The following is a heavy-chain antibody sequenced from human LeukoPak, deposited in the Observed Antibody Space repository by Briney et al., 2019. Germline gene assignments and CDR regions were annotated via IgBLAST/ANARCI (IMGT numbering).Heavy chain of an antibody. J-gene: IGHJ4*02. CDR3: AGVSAAGTGPDY. CDR1: GGSVSSGNYY. CDR2: MSNSGHT. Sequence: SETLSLTCTVSGGSVSSGNYYWSWIRQPPGKGLEWIGFMSNSGHTDSTPSLKSRVTISVDTSKNQFSLKLNSVTAADTAVYYCAGVSAAGTGPDYWGQGTLVTVSS. D-gene: IGHD6-13*01. V-gene: IGHV4-61*01.